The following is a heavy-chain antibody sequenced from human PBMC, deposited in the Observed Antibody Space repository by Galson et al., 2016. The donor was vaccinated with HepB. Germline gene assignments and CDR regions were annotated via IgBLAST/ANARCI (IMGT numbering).Heavy chain of an antibody. V-gene: IGHV4-59*12. CDR2: IYNSGRT. CDR3: AREWSAFDF. J-gene: IGHJ3*01. CDR1: GGSISRNY. D-gene: IGHD2-15*01. Sequence: SETLSLTCTVSGGSISRNYWSWIRQPPGKGLEWIGYIYNSGRTSYNPSLKSRVTISEDTSKNQFSLNLNSVTAADTAVYYCAREWSAFDFWGQGTKVTVSS.